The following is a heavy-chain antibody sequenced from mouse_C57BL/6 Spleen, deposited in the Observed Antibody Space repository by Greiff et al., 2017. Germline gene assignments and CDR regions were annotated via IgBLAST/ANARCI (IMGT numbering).Heavy chain of an antibody. Sequence: QVQLQQPGAELVKPGASVKLSCKASGYTFTSYWMHWVKQRPGQGLEWIGMIHPNSGSTNYNEKFKSKATLTVDKSSSTAYMQLSSLTSEDSAVYYSARDYGSSFFDDWGQGTTLTVSS. CDR1: GYTFTSYW. V-gene: IGHV1-64*01. CDR2: IHPNSGST. D-gene: IGHD1-1*01. J-gene: IGHJ2*01. CDR3: ARDYGSSFFDD.